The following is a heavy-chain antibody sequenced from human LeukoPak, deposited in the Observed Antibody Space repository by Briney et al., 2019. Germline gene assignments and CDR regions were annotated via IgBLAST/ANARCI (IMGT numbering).Heavy chain of an antibody. Sequence: TGGSLRLSCAASGSTFSSYAMSWVRQAPGKGLEWVSAISGSGGSTYYADSVKGRFTISRDNSKNTLYLQMNSLRAEDTAVYYCAKGTFTMVRGGIDYWGQGTLVTVSS. CDR2: ISGSGGST. CDR3: AKGTFTMVRGGIDY. D-gene: IGHD3-10*01. J-gene: IGHJ4*02. CDR1: GSTFSSYA. V-gene: IGHV3-23*01.